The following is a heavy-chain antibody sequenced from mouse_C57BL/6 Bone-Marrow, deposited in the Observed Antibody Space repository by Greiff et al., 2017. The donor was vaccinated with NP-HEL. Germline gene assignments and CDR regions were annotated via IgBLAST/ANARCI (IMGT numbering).Heavy chain of an antibody. CDR1: GYSFTDYN. Sequence: EVQLQQSGPELVKPGASVKISCKASGYSFTDYNMNWVKQSNGKSLEWIGVINPNYGTTSYNQKFKGKATLTVDQSSSTASLQLNSLTSEDSAVYYCASYDDEKDYAMDYWGQGTSVTVSS. D-gene: IGHD2-4*01. J-gene: IGHJ4*01. CDR2: INPNYGTT. CDR3: ASYDDEKDYAMDY. V-gene: IGHV1-39*01.